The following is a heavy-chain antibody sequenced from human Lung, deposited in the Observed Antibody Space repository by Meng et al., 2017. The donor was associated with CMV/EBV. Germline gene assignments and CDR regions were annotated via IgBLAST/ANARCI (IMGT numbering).Heavy chain of an antibody. CDR1: GFRFDDYG. V-gene: IGHV3-30*02. CDR2: IRHDGTNK. J-gene: IGHJ4*02. D-gene: IGHD3-16*01. Sequence: GGSXRLXXAASGFRFDDYGMHWVRQTPGKGLEWVAFIRHDGTNKFYGDSVKGRFTISRDNSKNTVYLQMNSLRPEETAVYYCAKDLLLFGGPNAYFDQWGQGXLVXVS. CDR3: AKDLLLFGGPNAYFDQ.